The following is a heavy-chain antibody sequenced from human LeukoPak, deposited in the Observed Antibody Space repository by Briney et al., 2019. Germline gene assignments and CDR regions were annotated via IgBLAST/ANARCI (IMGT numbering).Heavy chain of an antibody. CDR2: ISGSGGST. D-gene: IGHD6-13*01. CDR3: AKGFRRQLVGYHPIT. J-gene: IGHJ4*02. CDR1: GFTFSSYA. Sequence: PGGSLRLFCAASGFTFSSYAMSWVRQAPGKGLEWVSAISGSGGSTYYADSVKGRFTISRDNSKNTLYLQMNGLRAEDTAVYYCAKGFRRQLVGYHPITWGQGTLVTVSS. V-gene: IGHV3-23*01.